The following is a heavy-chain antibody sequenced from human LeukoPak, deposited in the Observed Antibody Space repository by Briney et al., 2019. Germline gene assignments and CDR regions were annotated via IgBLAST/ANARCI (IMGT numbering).Heavy chain of an antibody. Sequence: GGSLRLSCAASGFTFSSYAMGWVRQAPGKGLEWVSAISGSGGSTYYADSVKGRFTISRDNSKNTLYLQMNSLRAEDTAVYYCAVDDFWGGYFGEVRDYYYGMDVWGQGTTVTVSS. CDR1: GFTFSSYA. D-gene: IGHD3-3*01. J-gene: IGHJ6*02. V-gene: IGHV3-23*01. CDR2: ISGSGGST. CDR3: AVDDFWGGYFGEVRDYYYGMDV.